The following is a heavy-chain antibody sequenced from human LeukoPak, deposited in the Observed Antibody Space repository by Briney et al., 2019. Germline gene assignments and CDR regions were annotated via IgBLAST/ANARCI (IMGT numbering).Heavy chain of an antibody. Sequence: SETLSLTCSVSGGSISSSSYYWGWIRQPPGKGLEWIGSIYYSGSTYYNPSLKSRVTISVDTSKNQFSLKLSSVTAADTAVYYCARAPDYYDSSGYMYYFDYWGQGALVTVSS. CDR3: ARAPDYYDSSGYMYYFDY. J-gene: IGHJ4*02. V-gene: IGHV4-39*07. CDR2: IYYSGST. CDR1: GGSISSSSYY. D-gene: IGHD3-22*01.